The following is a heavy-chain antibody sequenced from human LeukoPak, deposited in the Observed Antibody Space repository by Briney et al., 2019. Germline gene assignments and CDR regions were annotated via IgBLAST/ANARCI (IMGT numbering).Heavy chain of an antibody. V-gene: IGHV4-39*01. CDR2: IYYSGST. J-gene: IGHJ3*02. D-gene: IGHD2-2*01. CDR3: SAIVPAARTYDAFDI. Sequence: SETLSLTCTVSGXSISSSSYYWGWIRQPPGKGLEWIGSIYYSGSTYYNPSLKSRVTISVDTSKNQFSLKLSSVTAADTAVYYCSAIVPAARTYDAFDIWGQGTMVTVSS. CDR1: GXSISSSSYY.